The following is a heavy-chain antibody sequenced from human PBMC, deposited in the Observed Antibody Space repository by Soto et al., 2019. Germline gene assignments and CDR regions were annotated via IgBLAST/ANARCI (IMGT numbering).Heavy chain of an antibody. V-gene: IGHV3-23*01. Sequence: PGGSRRLSCAASGVTFSKYAMSWVRQAPGKGLEWVSGISESGGTTSSADSVKGRFTISRDNSKNTLYLQMSSLRAEDTAVYYCATAEVQAVTRPLSCWAEGTSVTVS. J-gene: IGHJ4*02. D-gene: IGHD2-21*02. CDR3: ATAEVQAVTRPLSC. CDR1: GVTFSKYA. CDR2: ISESGGTT.